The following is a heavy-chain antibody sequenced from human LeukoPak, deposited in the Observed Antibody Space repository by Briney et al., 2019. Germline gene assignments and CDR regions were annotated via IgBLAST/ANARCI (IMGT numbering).Heavy chain of an antibody. J-gene: IGHJ4*02. Sequence: SETLSLTCAVYGGSFSGYYWSWIRQPPGKGLEWIGEINHSGSTNYNPSLKSRVTISVDTSKNQFSLKLSSVTAADTAVYYCARGRDRYPFVYWGQGTLSPSPQ. CDR2: INHSGST. CDR1: GGSFSGYY. CDR3: ARGRDRYPFVY. V-gene: IGHV4-34*01. D-gene: IGHD2-2*02.